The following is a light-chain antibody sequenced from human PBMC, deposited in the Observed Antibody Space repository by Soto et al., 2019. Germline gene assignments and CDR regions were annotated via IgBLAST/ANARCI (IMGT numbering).Light chain of an antibody. V-gene: IGKV3-20*01. J-gene: IGKJ1*01. CDR2: GAS. CDR3: QQYSASPLT. Sequence: VTRCAGVQSSAAAVTFTNTCRASQRVSARYLAWYHQKPGQAPRLLIFGASDRATGIPDRFSGSGSGTHFTITIGRLEPQDYPIYHCQQYSASPLTFGQGTKVDIK. CDR1: QRVSARY.